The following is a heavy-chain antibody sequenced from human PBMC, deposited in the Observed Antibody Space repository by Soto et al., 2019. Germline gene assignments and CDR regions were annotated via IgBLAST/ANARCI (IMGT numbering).Heavy chain of an antibody. CDR1: GFTFSSYA. CDR2: ISYDGSNK. V-gene: IGHV3-30-3*01. D-gene: IGHD1-26*01. Sequence: QVQLVESGGGVVQPGRSLRLSCAASGFTFSSYAMHWVRQAPGKGLEWVAVISYDGSNKYYADSVKGRFTISRDNTKNTLDLQMNSLRAEDTAVYYCARSPVGATYYCDYGGQGTLVTVSS. J-gene: IGHJ4*02. CDR3: ARSPVGATYYCDY.